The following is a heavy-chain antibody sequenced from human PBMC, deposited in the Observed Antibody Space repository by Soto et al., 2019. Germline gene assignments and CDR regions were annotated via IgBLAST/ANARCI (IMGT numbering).Heavy chain of an antibody. V-gene: IGHV3-74*01. CDR1: GFTFSSHW. D-gene: IGHD1-1*01. CDR3: ARDNNWSYDY. Sequence: EVQLVESGGGLVQPGGSLRLSCAASGFTFSSHWMHWVRQAPGKGLVWVSHIGPEWSSTRDADSVQVRFTISRDNARNTLYLQMNSLRDEDTAVYYCARDNNWSYDYWGQGILFTVSS. CDR2: IGPEWSST. J-gene: IGHJ4*02.